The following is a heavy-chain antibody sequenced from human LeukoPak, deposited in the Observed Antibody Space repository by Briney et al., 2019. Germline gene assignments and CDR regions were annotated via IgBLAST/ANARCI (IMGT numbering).Heavy chain of an antibody. D-gene: IGHD4-17*01. Sequence: GGSLRLSCAASGFTFSSYWMSWVRQAPGKGLEWVANIKQDGSEKYYVDSVKGRFTISRDNAKNSLYLQMNSLRAEDTAVYYCARGPRDDYGDYVGYYFDYWDQGTLVTVSS. CDR2: IKQDGSEK. V-gene: IGHV3-7*01. CDR1: GFTFSSYW. J-gene: IGHJ4*02. CDR3: ARGPRDDYGDYVGYYFDY.